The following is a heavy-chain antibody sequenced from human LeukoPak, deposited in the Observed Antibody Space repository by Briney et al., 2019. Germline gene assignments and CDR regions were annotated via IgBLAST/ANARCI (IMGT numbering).Heavy chain of an antibody. CDR2: IYSAGST. CDR1: GFTDSSNS. V-gene: IGHV3-53*01. CDR3: ARRAGAYTHPYDY. D-gene: IGHD3-16*01. Sequence: GGSLRLSCTVSGFTDSSNSMSWVRQAPGKGLEWVSFIYSAGSTHYSDSVKGRFTISIDNSKNTLYLQMNSLRAEDTAVYYCARRAGAYTHPYDYWGQGTLVTVS. J-gene: IGHJ4*02.